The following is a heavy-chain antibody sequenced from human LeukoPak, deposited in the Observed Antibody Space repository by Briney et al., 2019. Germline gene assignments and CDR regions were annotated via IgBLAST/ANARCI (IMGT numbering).Heavy chain of an antibody. CDR2: IYYSGST. CDR1: GGSISSSSYY. Sequence: SEILSLTCTVSGGSISSSSYYWGWIRQPPGKGLEWIGSIYYSGSTYYNPSLKSRVTISVDTSKNQFSLKLSSVTTADTAVYYCARAPLPLPFKGNFFDPWGQGTLVTDSS. V-gene: IGHV4-39*07. CDR3: ARAPLPLPFKGNFFDP. J-gene: IGHJ5*02.